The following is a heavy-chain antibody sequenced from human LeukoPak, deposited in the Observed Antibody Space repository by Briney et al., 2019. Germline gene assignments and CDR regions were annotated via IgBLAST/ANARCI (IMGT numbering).Heavy chain of an antibody. CDR2: IKSDGSST. J-gene: IGHJ5*02. V-gene: IGHV3-74*01. CDR1: GFTFSSYW. CDR3: ARDPGGGGAKGHNWFDP. D-gene: IGHD2-21*01. Sequence: GGSLRLSCVGSGFTFSSYWMHWVRQAPGKGLMWVSRIKSDGSSTSYADSVKGRFTISRDNAKNTLYLQMDSLRAEDTAVYYCARDPGGGGAKGHNWFDPWGQGTLVTVSS.